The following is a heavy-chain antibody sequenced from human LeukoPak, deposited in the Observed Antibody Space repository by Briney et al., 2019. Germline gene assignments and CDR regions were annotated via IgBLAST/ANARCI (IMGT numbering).Heavy chain of an antibody. Sequence: PSETLSLTCAVYGGSFSGYYWDWIRQPPGKGLEWIGSIYHSEITYYNPSLKSRVTISVDTSKNQFSLKLSSVTAADTAMYYCARYGYVWGTYRYSFDYWGQGTLVTVSS. J-gene: IGHJ4*02. CDR3: ARYGYVWGTYRYSFDY. D-gene: IGHD3-16*02. CDR2: IYHSEIT. CDR1: GGSFSGYY. V-gene: IGHV4-38-2*01.